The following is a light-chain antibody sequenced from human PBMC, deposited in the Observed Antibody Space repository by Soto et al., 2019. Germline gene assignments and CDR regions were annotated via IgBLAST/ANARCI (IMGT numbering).Light chain of an antibody. Sequence: DIQMTQSPSTLSASVGDRVTITCRASQSISSWLAWYQQKPGKAPKLLIYDASSLESGVPSRFSGSGSGTEFTLTITSLQPDDFATYYCQQLNSYPPWTFGQGTKVEIK. CDR3: QQLNSYPPWT. J-gene: IGKJ1*01. V-gene: IGKV1-5*01. CDR2: DAS. CDR1: QSISSW.